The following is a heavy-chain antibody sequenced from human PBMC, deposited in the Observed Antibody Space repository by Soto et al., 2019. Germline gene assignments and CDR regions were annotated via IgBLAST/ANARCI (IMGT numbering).Heavy chain of an antibody. V-gene: IGHV1-69*13. Sequence: SVKVSCKASGGTFSSYAISWVRQAPGQGLEWMGGIIPIFGTANYAQKFQGRVTITADESTSTAYMELSSLRSEDTAVYYCAGDSGSYYDWFDPWGQGTLVTVSS. D-gene: IGHD3-10*01. J-gene: IGHJ5*02. CDR3: AGDSGSYYDWFDP. CDR2: IIPIFGTA. CDR1: GGTFSSYA.